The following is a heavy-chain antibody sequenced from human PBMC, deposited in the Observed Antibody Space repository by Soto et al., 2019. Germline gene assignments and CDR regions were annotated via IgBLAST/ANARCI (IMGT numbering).Heavy chain of an antibody. D-gene: IGHD4-17*01. CDR1: GGTFSSYT. CDR3: AGAEGDYEFDY. V-gene: IGHV1-69*02. J-gene: IGHJ4*02. Sequence: QVQLVQSGAEVKKPGSSVKVSCKASGGTFSSYTISWVRQAPGQGLEWMGRIIPILDIANYAQNLQGRVTITADKATSTAYMELSSLRSEDTAMYYCAGAEGDYEFDYWGQGPLVSACS. CDR2: IIPILDIA.